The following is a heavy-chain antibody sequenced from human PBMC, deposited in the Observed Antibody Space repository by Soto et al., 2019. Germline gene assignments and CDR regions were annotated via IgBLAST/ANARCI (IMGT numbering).Heavy chain of an antibody. J-gene: IGHJ4*02. V-gene: IGHV1-18*01. Sequence: QVQLVQSAAEVKKPGASVKVACKSSGFKFSTYGIGWVRQAPGQGLEWMGGISGDTGDTKYAQKVEGRVIMTTDTSTDTAYMELRGLRSGDPAIYYCARAYKTSWRPFDYWGQGTLVTVSS. D-gene: IGHD2-2*01. CDR3: ARAYKTSWRPFDY. CDR2: ISGDTGDT. CDR1: GFKFSTYG.